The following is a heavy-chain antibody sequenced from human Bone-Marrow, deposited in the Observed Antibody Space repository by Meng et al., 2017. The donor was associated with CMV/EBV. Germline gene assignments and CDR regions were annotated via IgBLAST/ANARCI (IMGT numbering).Heavy chain of an antibody. CDR2: ISWNSGRI. V-gene: IGHV3-9*01. J-gene: IGHJ6*02. CDR3: AKDGGYDLGESYYYGMDV. D-gene: IGHD5-12*01. CDR1: GFTFDDYA. Sequence: GGSLRLSCAASGFTFDDYAMHWVRQAPGKGLEWVSGISWNSGRIGYADSVKGRFTISRDNAKNSLYLQMNSLRAEDTAFYYCAKDGGYDLGESYYYGMDVWGQGTTVTASS.